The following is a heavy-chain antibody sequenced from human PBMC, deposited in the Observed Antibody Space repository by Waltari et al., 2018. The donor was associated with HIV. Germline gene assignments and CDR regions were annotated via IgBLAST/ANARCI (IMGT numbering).Heavy chain of an antibody. Sequence: EVQLVESGGGLVQPGGSLRLSCAASGFTFSNYTMNWVRQDPGKGLEWVSYISRSSNSIFYADSVKGRFTISRDNAKNSLYLQMNSLRVEDTAVYYCARDINGGWGYWGQGTLVTVAS. CDR1: GFTFSNYT. V-gene: IGHV3-48*01. CDR2: ISRSSNSI. D-gene: IGHD7-27*01. J-gene: IGHJ4*02. CDR3: ARDINGGWGY.